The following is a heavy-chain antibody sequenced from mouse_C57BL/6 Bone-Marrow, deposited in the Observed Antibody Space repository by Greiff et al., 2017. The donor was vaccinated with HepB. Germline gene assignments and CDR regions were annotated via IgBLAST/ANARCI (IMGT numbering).Heavy chain of an antibody. CDR1: GYSFTDYT. J-gene: IGHJ3*01. D-gene: IGHD2-10*01. V-gene: IGHV1-39*01. CDR3: ARSAYYGNYVFAY. CDR2: INPNYGTT. Sequence: EVKLVESGPELVKPGASVKISCKASGYSFTDYTMNWVKQSNGKSLEWIGVINPNYGTTSYNQKFKGKATLTVDKSSSTAYMQLNSLTSEASAVYYCARSAYYGNYVFAYWGQGTLVTVSA.